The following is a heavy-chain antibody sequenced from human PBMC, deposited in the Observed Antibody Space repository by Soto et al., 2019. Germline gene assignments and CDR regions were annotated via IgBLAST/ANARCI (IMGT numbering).Heavy chain of an antibody. J-gene: IGHJ6*02. Sequence: PGESLKISCKGSGYGFTSYWISWVRQMPGKGLEWMGRIDPSDSYTNYSPSFQGHVTISADKSISTAYLQWSSLKASDTAMYYCARVVREIVVVPAALNYYGMDVWGQGTTVTVSS. CDR2: IDPSDSYT. CDR3: ARVVREIVVVPAALNYYGMDV. CDR1: GYGFTSYW. V-gene: IGHV5-10-1*01. D-gene: IGHD2-2*01.